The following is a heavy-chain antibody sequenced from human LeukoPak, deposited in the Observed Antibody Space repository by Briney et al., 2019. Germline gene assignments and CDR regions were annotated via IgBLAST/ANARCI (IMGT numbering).Heavy chain of an antibody. CDR1: GGSISSYY. J-gene: IGHJ4*02. V-gene: IGHV4-4*07. D-gene: IGHD6-13*01. CDR3: AREVSSHALESTMIDY. CDR2: IYTSGST. Sequence: SETLSLTCTVSGGSISSYYWSWIRQPAGKGLEWIGRIYTSGSTNYNPSLKSRVTMSVDTSKNQFSLKLSSVTAADTAVYYCAREVSSHALESTMIDYWGQGTLVTVSS.